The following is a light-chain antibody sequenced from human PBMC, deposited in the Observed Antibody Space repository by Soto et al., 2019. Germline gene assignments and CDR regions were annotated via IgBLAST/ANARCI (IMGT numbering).Light chain of an antibody. V-gene: IGKV1-39*01. CDR3: QQSYRTPLN. J-gene: IGKJ4*01. CDR2: AAS. Sequence: DIQMTQSPSSLSASVGDRVTITCRASQTISSYLNWYQQKPVQAPKSLIYAASTLQSGVPSRFSGSGSGTDFTLTISNLQPEDFATYYCQQSYRTPLNFGGGTKVDI. CDR1: QTISSY.